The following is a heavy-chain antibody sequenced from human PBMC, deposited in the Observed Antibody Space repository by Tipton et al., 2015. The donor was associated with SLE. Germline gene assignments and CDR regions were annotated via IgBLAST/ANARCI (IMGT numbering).Heavy chain of an antibody. D-gene: IGHD6-19*01. J-gene: IGHJ3*02. CDR1: GFTFDDYA. Sequence: SLRLSCAASGFTFDDYAMHWVRQAPGKGLEWVSGISWNSGTIGYADSVKGRFTISRDNAKNSLYLQMNSLRAEDTALYYCAKDMRVAGTDAFDIWGQGTMVTVSS. V-gene: IGHV3-9*01. CDR3: AKDMRVAGTDAFDI. CDR2: ISWNSGTI.